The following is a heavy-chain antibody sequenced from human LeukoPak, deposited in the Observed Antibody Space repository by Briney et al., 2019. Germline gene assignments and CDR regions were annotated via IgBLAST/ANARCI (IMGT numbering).Heavy chain of an antibody. J-gene: IGHJ4*02. V-gene: IGHV4-59*08. CDR2: IYYSGST. CDR3: ARLVPDIAVAGTGGPLDY. D-gene: IGHD6-19*01. Sequence: SETLSLTCAVSGGSTNNYYWGWIRQPPGKGLEWIGYIYYSGSTNYNPSLKSRVTISVDTSKNEFSLRLSSVTAADTAVYYCARLVPDIAVAGTGGPLDYWGQGTLVIVSS. CDR1: GGSTNNYY.